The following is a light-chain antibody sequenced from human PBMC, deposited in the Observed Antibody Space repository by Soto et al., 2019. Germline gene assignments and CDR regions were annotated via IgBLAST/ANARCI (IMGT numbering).Light chain of an antibody. CDR2: GTS. J-gene: IGKJ4*01. CDR3: QQRSNWPLT. Sequence: VVKQSPATLSLSNGERATLSCWASQSVSGSSLAWYQHKPGLAPRLLVYGTSSRATGIPDRFSGSGSGTDFSLTITRLEPEDVAVYYCQQRSNWPLTFGGGTKV. V-gene: IGKV3D-20*02. CDR1: QSVSGSS.